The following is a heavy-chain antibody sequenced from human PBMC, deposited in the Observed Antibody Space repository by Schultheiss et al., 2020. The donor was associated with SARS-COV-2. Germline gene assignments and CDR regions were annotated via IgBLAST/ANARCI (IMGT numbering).Heavy chain of an antibody. V-gene: IGHV3-21*01. CDR2: ISGSRTYI. Sequence: GGSLRLSCAASGFTFSTYAMSWVRQAPGKGLEWVSSISGSRTYIYYADSVKGRFTISRDNAKNTLYLQMNSLRAEDTAVYYCARVRTGWFDPWGQGTLVTVSS. J-gene: IGHJ5*02. CDR3: ARVRTGWFDP. CDR1: GFTFSTYA.